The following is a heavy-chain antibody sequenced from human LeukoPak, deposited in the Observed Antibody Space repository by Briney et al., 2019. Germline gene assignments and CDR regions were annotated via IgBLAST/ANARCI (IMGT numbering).Heavy chain of an antibody. CDR1: GFTFSSYS. CDR2: ISSSGNYI. CDR3: ARATSDITIFGVVIPAFDY. Sequence: GGSLRLSCAASGFTFSSYSMNWVRQAPGKGLEWVSSISSSGNYIYYADSVKGRFTISRDNAKSSLSLQMNSLRAEDTAVYYCARATSDITIFGVVIPAFDYWGQGTLVTVSS. V-gene: IGHV3-21*01. J-gene: IGHJ4*02. D-gene: IGHD3-3*01.